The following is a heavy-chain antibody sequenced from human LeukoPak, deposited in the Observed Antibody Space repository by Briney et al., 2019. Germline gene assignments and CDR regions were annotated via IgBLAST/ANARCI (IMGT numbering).Heavy chain of an antibody. D-gene: IGHD3-10*01. V-gene: IGHV1-69*01. CDR1: GGTFSSYA. J-gene: IGHJ5*02. CDR3: SITMVRGVTPLFDP. Sequence: ASVKVSCKASGGTFSSYAISWVRQAPGQGLEWMGGIIPIFGTANYAQKFQGRVTITADESTSTAYMELSSLRSEDTAVYYCSITMVRGVTPLFDPWGQGTLVTVSS. CDR2: IIPIFGTA.